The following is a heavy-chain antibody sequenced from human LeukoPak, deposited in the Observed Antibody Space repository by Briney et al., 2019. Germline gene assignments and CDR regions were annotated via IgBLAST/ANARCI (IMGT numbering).Heavy chain of an antibody. D-gene: IGHD4-17*01. Sequence: ASVKVSCKASGYTFTSYYMHWVRQAPGQGLEWMGIINPSGGSTNYAQKFQGRVTMTRDMSTSTAYMELSSLRSEDTAVYYCARDSTVTRGLFDYWGQGTLVTVSS. V-gene: IGHV1-46*01. CDR1: GYTFTSYY. CDR2: INPSGGST. J-gene: IGHJ4*02. CDR3: ARDSTVTRGLFDY.